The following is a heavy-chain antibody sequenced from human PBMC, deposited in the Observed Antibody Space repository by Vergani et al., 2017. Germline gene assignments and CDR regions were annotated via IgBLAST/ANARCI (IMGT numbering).Heavy chain of an antibody. J-gene: IGHJ4*02. CDR3: ARSTSFTTGPLHY. D-gene: IGHD2-8*01. CDR1: GYSFTNYW. Sequence: EVQLVQSGAEVKKPGESLKISCKASGYSFTNYWIGWVRQMPGKGLEWMGIIYPGDSDTRYSPSFQGQVTISADKSISTAYLQWSSLKASDTAIYYCARSTSFTTGPLHYWGQGTLVTVSS. V-gene: IGHV5-51*01. CDR2: IYPGDSDT.